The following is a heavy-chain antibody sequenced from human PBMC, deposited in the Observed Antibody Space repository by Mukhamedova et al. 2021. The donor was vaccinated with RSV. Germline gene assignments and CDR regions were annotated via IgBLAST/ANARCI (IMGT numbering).Heavy chain of an antibody. J-gene: IGHJ6*02. CDR3: ARARVDYGLDV. Sequence: VRQATGKGLEWVSAIGTAGDTYYPGSVKGRFTISRENAKNSLHLQMNSLRAGDTAVYYCARARVDYGLDVWCQGTTVTVSS. CDR2: IGTAGDT. D-gene: IGHD3-10*01. V-gene: IGHV3-13*01.